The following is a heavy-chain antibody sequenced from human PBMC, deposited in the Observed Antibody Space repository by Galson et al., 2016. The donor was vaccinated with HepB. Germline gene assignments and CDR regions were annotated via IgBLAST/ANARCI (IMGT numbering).Heavy chain of an antibody. CDR3: ARTIQHNNNWPSDPPDY. D-gene: IGHD1-1*01. CDR1: GFTFRNYA. V-gene: IGHV3-33*01. Sequence: SLRLSCAASGFTFRNYAIYWVRQAPGKGLEWVAVIWYDGSIKYYADSVKGQFTISRDNSNNTAYLQMSNLRVEDTAIYYCARTIQHNNNWPSDPPDYWGQGSLVTVSS. CDR2: IWYDGSIK. J-gene: IGHJ4*02.